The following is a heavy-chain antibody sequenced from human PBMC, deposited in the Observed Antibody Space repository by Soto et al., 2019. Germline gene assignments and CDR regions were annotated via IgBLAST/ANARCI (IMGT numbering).Heavy chain of an antibody. CDR3: TRQESLPFYYYGMDV. Sequence: GGSLRLSCAASGFTFSGSTVHWVRQASGKGLEWVGRIRSKANSYATAYAASVKGRFTISRDDSKNTAYLQMNSLKTEDTAVYYCTRQESLPFYYYGMDVWGQGTTVTVSS. J-gene: IGHJ6*02. CDR2: IRSKANSYAT. CDR1: GFTFSGST. V-gene: IGHV3-73*01. D-gene: IGHD5-12*01.